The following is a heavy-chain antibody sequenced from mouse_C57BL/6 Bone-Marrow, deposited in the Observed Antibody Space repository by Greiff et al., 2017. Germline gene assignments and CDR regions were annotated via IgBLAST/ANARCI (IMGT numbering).Heavy chain of an antibody. D-gene: IGHD1-1*01. CDR1: GYTFTSYG. Sequence: QVQLKQSGAELARPGASVKLSCKASGYTFTSYGISWVKQRTGQGLEWIGEIYPRSGNTYYNEKFKGKATLTADKSSSTAYMELRSLTSEDSAVYFCARSDYYYGSNYGYFDVWGTGTTVTVSS. CDR2: IYPRSGNT. J-gene: IGHJ1*03. V-gene: IGHV1-81*01. CDR3: ARSDYYYGSNYGYFDV.